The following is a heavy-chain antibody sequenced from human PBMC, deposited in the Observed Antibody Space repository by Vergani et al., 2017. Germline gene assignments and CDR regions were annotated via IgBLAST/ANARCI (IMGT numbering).Heavy chain of an antibody. Sequence: QVQLVESGGGVVQPGTSLRLSCEASGFKFSQFGMHWVRQGPGKGLEWVAFISYDGSKTQYADSEKGRVTISRDNSKNTVGLEMSSLRVDDTATYYCARDVWDCSGISCFLRAGEFYYMGVWGQGTTVTVSS. J-gene: IGHJ6*03. CDR3: ARDVWDCSGISCFLRAGEFYYMGV. D-gene: IGHD3-16*01. CDR2: ISYDGSKT. CDR1: GFKFSQFG. V-gene: IGHV3-33*05.